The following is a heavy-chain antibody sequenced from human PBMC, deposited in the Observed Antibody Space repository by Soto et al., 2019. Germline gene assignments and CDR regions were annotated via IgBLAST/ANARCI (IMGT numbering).Heavy chain of an antibody. CDR1: GFSFEDYG. CDR2: ISWNSRNI. D-gene: IGHD3-10*01. CDR3: AKDIARYQLVLITEGMDV. Sequence: GGSLRLSCAASGFSFEDYGMHWVRQAPGKGLEWVSSISWNSRNIAYADSVKGRFTVSRDNAKNSLYLQMNSLRPEDTALYYCAKDIARYQLVLITEGMDVWGQGTTVTVSS. J-gene: IGHJ6*02. V-gene: IGHV3-9*01.